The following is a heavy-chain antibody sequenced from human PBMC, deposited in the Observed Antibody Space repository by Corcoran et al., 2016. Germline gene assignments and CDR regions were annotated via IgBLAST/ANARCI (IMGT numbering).Heavy chain of an antibody. CDR2: INHSGST. CDR1: GGSFSGYY. J-gene: IGHJ4*02. Sequence: QVQLQQWGAGLLKPSETLSLTCAVYGGSFSGYYWSWIRQPPGKGLEWIGEINHSGSTNYNPSLKSRVTISVDTSKNQFSLKLSSVTAADTAVYYCAMVPGHLNGGKTGPPHWGQGTLVTVSS. CDR3: AMVPGHLNGGKTGPPH. V-gene: IGHV4-34*01. D-gene: IGHD2-15*01.